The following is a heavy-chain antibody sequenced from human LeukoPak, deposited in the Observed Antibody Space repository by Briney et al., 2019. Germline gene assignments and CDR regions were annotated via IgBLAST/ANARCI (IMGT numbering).Heavy chain of an antibody. CDR2: ISYDGSNK. V-gene: IGHV3-30-3*01. Sequence: GGSLRLSCAASGFTFSSYAMHGVRQAPGKGLEWVAVISYDGSNKYYADSVKGRFTISRDNSKNTLYLQMNSLRAEDTAVYYCARSWELKGRFDYWGQGTLVTVSS. CDR1: GFTFSSYA. J-gene: IGHJ4*02. D-gene: IGHD1-26*01. CDR3: ARSWELKGRFDY.